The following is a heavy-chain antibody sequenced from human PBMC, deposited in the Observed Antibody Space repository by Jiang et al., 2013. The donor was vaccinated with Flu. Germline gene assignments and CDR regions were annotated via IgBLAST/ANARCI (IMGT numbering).Heavy chain of an antibody. D-gene: IGHD3-22*01. Sequence: SGAEVKKPGSSVKVSCKASGGTFSSYAISWVRQAPGQGLEWMGGIIPIFGTANYAQKFQGRVTITADKSTSTAYMELSSLRSEDTAVYYCARRLSNYYDSSGYYNWYFDLWGLAPWSLSPQ. V-gene: IGHV1-69*06. J-gene: IGHJ2*01. CDR3: ARRLSNYYDSSGYYNWYFDL. CDR1: GGTFSSYA. CDR2: IIPIFGTA.